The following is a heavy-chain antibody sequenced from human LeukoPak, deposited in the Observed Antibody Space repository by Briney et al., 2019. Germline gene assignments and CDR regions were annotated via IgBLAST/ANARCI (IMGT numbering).Heavy chain of an antibody. V-gene: IGHV4-39*07. J-gene: IGHJ4*02. D-gene: IGHD6-13*01. Sequence: SETLSLTCIVSGGSISSSSYYWSWIRQPPGKGLEWIGEINHSGSTNYNPSLKSRVTISVDTSKNQFSLKLSSVTAADTAVYYCARYLRRGSWPLDSWGQGTLVTVSS. CDR2: INHSGST. CDR1: GGSISSSSYY. CDR3: ARYLRRGSWPLDS.